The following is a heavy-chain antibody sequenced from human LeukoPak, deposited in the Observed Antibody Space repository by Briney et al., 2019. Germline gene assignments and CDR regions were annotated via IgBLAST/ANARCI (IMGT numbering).Heavy chain of an antibody. Sequence: SETLSLTCAVYGGSFSGYYWSWIRQPPGKGLEWIGEINHSGSTNYNPSLKSRVTISVGTSKNQFSLKLSSVTAADTAVYYCARHPRFETAAGRLDYWGQGTLVTVSS. CDR2: INHSGST. D-gene: IGHD6-13*01. CDR3: ARHPRFETAAGRLDY. CDR1: GGSFSGYY. V-gene: IGHV4-34*01. J-gene: IGHJ4*02.